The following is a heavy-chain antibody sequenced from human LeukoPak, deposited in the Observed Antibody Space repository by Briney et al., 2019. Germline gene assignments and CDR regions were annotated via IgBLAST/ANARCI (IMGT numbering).Heavy chain of an antibody. Sequence: ASXXXXXXASXYTFTSYGISWVRQAPGQGLEWMGWISAYNGNTNYAQKLQGRGTMTTDTSTSTAYMELRSLRSDDTAVYYCARVRLTGATKEDYWGQGTLVTVSS. V-gene: IGHV1-18*01. CDR1: XYTFTSYG. CDR2: ISAYNGNT. J-gene: IGHJ4*02. CDR3: ARVRLTGATKEDY. D-gene: IGHD3-9*01.